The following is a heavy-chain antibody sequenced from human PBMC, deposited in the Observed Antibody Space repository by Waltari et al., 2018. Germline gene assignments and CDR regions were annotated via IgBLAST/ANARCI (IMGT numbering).Heavy chain of an antibody. D-gene: IGHD2-2*02. CDR1: GGSISSGSYY. V-gene: IGHV4-61*02. Sequence: QVQLQESGPGLVKPSQTLSLTCTVSGGSISSGSYYWSWIRQPAGKGLEWIGRIYTSGSTNYNPSLKSRVTISVDTSKNQFSLKLSSVTAADTAVYYCAREDRGVPAVIRYYYYYYMDVWGKGTTVTVSS. J-gene: IGHJ6*03. CDR3: AREDRGVPAVIRYYYYYYMDV. CDR2: IYTSGST.